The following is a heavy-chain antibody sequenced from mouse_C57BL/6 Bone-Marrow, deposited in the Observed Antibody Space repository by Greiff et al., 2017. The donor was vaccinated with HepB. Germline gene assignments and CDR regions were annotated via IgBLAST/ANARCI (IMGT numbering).Heavy chain of an antibody. CDR2: IDPANDNS. CDR1: GFNIKDTY. V-gene: IGHV14-3*02. D-gene: IGHD3-1*01. Sequence: EVQLQQSGAELVKPGASVKLSCTASGFNIKDTYIHWVKQRPERGLEWIGRIDPANDNSKFDPKFQAKATITADTSSNTAFLHLSTLTSEDTAVYCCARLSARATYAMDAWGQGTSVTVSP. CDR3: ARLSARATYAMDA. J-gene: IGHJ4*01.